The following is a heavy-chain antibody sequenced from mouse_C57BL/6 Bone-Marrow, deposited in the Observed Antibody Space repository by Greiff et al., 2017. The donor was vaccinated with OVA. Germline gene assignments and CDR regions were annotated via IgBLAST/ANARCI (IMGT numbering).Heavy chain of an antibody. CDR3: AREGYYYGYWYFDV. CDR2: ISSGSSTI. V-gene: IGHV5-17*01. J-gene: IGHJ1*03. D-gene: IGHD1-1*01. CDR1: GFTFSDYG. Sequence: EVMLVESGGGLVKPGGSLKLSCAASGFTFSDYGMHWVRQAPEKGLEWVAYISSGSSTIYYADTVKGRFTISRDNAKNTLCLQMTSLRSEDTAVYYCAREGYYYGYWYFDVWGTGTTVTVSS.